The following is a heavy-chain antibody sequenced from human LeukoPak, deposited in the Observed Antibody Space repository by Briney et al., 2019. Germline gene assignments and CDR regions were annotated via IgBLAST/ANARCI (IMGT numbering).Heavy chain of an antibody. CDR3: ARVLRGVGPPFDYYMDV. V-gene: IGHV1-18*01. J-gene: IGHJ6*03. D-gene: IGHD3-10*01. CDR1: GYTFNNYG. Sequence: ASVKVSCKASGYTFNNYGISWVRQAPGQGPEWMGRISAYNGNTNYAQKVQGRVTMTTDTSTSTTYMELRSLRSDDTAVYYCARVLRGVGPPFDYYMDVWGKGTTVTVSS. CDR2: ISAYNGNT.